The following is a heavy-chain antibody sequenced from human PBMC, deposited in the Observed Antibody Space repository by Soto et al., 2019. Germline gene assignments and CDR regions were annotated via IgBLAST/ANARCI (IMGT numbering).Heavy chain of an antibody. CDR3: ARDGRIAVAGTLRY. D-gene: IGHD6-19*01. J-gene: IGHJ4*02. CDR2: ISSSSSYI. Sequence: EVQLVESGGGLVKPGGSLRLSCAASGFTFSSYSMNWVRQAPGKGLEWVSSISSSSSYIYYADSVKGRFTISRDNAKNSLYLQMNSLRAEDTAVYYCARDGRIAVAGTLRYWGQGTLVTVSS. CDR1: GFTFSSYS. V-gene: IGHV3-21*01.